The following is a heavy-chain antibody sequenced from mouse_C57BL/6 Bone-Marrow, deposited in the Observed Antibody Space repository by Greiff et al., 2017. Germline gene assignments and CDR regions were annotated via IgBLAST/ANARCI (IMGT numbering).Heavy chain of an antibody. CDR3: AKWFAY. J-gene: IGHJ3*01. V-gene: IGHV1-80*01. CDR2: ICPGDGDT. CDR1: GYAFSSYW. Sequence: QVQLQQSGAELVKPGASVKLSCKASGYAFSSYWMNWVQQRPGKGLEWVGPICPGDGDTNDNGKFKGKATLTADKSSSKAYMQLIRLTSEDSAVYFCAKWFAYWGQGTLVTVSA.